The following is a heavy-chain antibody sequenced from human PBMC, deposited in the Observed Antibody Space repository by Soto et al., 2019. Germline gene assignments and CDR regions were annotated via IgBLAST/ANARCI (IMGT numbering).Heavy chain of an antibody. CDR3: ARAGDSGYCYGYPYYHYGMDV. CDR1: GFTFSSYG. D-gene: IGHD5-18*01. J-gene: IGHJ6*02. Sequence: ALRLSFAASGFTFSSYGMHWVRQAPGKGLEWVAVIWYDGSNKYYADSVKGRFTISRDNSKNTLYLQMNSLRAEDTAVYYCARAGDSGYCYGYPYYHYGMDVWSQGTTVTVSS. V-gene: IGHV3-33*01. CDR2: IWYDGSNK.